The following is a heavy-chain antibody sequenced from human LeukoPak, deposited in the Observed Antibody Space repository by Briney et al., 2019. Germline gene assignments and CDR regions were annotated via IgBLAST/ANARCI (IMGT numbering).Heavy chain of an antibody. CDR2: INHSGST. V-gene: IGHV4-34*01. CDR3: ARDAYSSSWYPHAFDI. Sequence: SETLSLTCAVYGGSFSGYYWNWICQPPGKGLEWIGVINHSGSTNYSPSLKSRVTISVDTSKNQFSLKLSSVTAADTAVYYCARDAYSSSWYPHAFDIWGQGTMVTVSS. J-gene: IGHJ3*02. D-gene: IGHD6-13*01. CDR1: GGSFSGYY.